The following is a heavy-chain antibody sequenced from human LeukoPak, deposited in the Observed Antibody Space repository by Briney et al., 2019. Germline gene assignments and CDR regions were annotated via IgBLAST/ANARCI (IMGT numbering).Heavy chain of an antibody. CDR3: ARDLYDFWSGYLF. V-gene: IGHV1-69*13. J-gene: IGHJ4*02. CDR2: IIPIFGTA. Sequence: SVKVSCKASGGTFSGYAFSWVRRAPGQGLEWMGGIIPIFGTANYAQKFQGRVTITADESTSTAYMELSSLRSEDTAVYYCARDLYDFWSGYLFWGQGTLVTVSS. D-gene: IGHD3-3*01. CDR1: GGTFSGYA.